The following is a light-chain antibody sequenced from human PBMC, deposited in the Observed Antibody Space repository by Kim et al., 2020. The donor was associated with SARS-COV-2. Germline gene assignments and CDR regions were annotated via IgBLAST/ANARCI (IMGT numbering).Light chain of an antibody. CDR3: QQFNSYPLT. CDR1: QDIKKD. V-gene: IGKV1-17*01. J-gene: IGKJ4*01. CDR2: GAS. Sequence: ASVGDRVTITCRASQDIKKDLGWYQQKTGKAPKGLIFGASSLRGGVPSRFSGSGFGTEFTLTISSLQPEDFATYYCQQFNSYPLTFGGGTKVDIK.